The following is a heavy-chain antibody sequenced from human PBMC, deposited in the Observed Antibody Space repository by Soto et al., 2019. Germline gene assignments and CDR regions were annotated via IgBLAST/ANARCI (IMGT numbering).Heavy chain of an antibody. V-gene: IGHV4-39*01. CDR1: GASISSSSYL. D-gene: IGHD1-1*01. CDR2: IYYSGSN. J-gene: IGHJ4*02. CDR3: ARHGGPSRTGTGFGY. Sequence: QLQLQESGPGLVKPSETLSLTCTVSGASISSSSYLWGWIRQPPGKGLEWIGSIYYSGSNYYNPSLKSRVTRAVDTSKNQFSLKLSSVTAADTAVYYGARHGGPSRTGTGFGYWGQGSLVTVSS.